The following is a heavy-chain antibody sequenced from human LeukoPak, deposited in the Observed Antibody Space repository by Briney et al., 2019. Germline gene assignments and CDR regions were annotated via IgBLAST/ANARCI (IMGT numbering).Heavy chain of an antibody. Sequence: SETLSLTCAVYGGSFSGYYWSWIRQPPGKGLEWIGEINHSGSTNYNPSLKSRVTISVDTSKNQFSLKLSSVTAADTAVYYCARGRLRITMVRGDVDAFDIWGQGTMVTVSS. J-gene: IGHJ3*02. CDR1: GGSFSGYY. CDR2: INHSGST. V-gene: IGHV4-34*01. CDR3: ARGRLRITMVRGDVDAFDI. D-gene: IGHD3-10*01.